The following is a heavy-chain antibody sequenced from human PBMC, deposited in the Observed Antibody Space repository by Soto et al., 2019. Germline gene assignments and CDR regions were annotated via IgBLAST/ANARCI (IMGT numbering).Heavy chain of an antibody. CDR1: GYTFTSYG. V-gene: IGHV1-18*01. CDR2: ISAYNGNT. Sequence: QVQLVQSGAEVKKPGASVKVSCKASGYTFTSYGISWVRQAPGQGLEWMGWISAYNGNTNYAQKLQGRVTMTTDTSTSTAYMELRSLRSDDTGLYYCARVGYCSSTRCYGEDYYFYMDVWGKGTTVTVSS. J-gene: IGHJ6*03. CDR3: ARVGYCSSTRCYGEDYYFYMDV. D-gene: IGHD2-2*01.